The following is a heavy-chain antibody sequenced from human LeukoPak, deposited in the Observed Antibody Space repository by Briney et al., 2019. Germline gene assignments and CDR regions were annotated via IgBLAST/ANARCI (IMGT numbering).Heavy chain of an antibody. D-gene: IGHD6-19*01. CDR2: IYTGGDT. CDR1: GFASSSYA. Sequence: GGSLRLSCAASGFASSSYAMSWVRQAPGKGLEWVSVIYTGGDTYYPDSVRGRFTISRDNSKNTVNLQMNSLRAEDTALYYCAGGQMFTSGGFDDWGQGTLVTVSS. CDR3: AGGQMFTSGGFDD. J-gene: IGHJ4*02. V-gene: IGHV3-53*01.